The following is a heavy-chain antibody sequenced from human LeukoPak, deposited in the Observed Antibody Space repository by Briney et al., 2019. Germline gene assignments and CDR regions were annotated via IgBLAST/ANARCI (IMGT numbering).Heavy chain of an antibody. Sequence: GGSLRLSCAASGFTFSRYWMSWVRQAPGKGLEWVANIKQDGSEKYYVDSEKGRFTISRDNAKNSLYLQMNSLRAEDTAVYYCARDDYSSSDYWGQGTLVTVSS. D-gene: IGHD6-6*01. V-gene: IGHV3-7*03. CDR3: ARDDYSSSDY. CDR1: GFTFSRYW. CDR2: IKQDGSEK. J-gene: IGHJ4*02.